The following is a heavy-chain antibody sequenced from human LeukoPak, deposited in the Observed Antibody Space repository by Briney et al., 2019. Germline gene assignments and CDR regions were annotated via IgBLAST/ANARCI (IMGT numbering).Heavy chain of an antibody. Sequence: PGGSLRLSCAASGFTLSTYWMHWVRQAPGKGLVWVSRINSEGSSTTYADSVKSRFTISRDNAKNILYLQMNSLRAEDTAVYHCARDPAPQGWFDSWGQGTLVTVSS. CDR2: INSEGSST. J-gene: IGHJ5*01. CDR1: GFTLSTYW. CDR3: ARDPAPQGWFDS. V-gene: IGHV3-74*01.